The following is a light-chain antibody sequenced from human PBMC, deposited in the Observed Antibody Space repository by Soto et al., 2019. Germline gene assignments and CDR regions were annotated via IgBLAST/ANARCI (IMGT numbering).Light chain of an antibody. CDR3: QQGDSFPLT. CDR1: QGVGTW. V-gene: IGKV1-12*01. J-gene: IGKJ4*01. Sequence: DIQMTQSPSSVSASVGDRVTITCRASQGVGTWLAWFQQKPGEAPRLLIYTASTLHSGVPSRFSGSGSGTDFTLTITSLQPEACATYYGQQGDSFPLTFGGRTKVEIK. CDR2: TAS.